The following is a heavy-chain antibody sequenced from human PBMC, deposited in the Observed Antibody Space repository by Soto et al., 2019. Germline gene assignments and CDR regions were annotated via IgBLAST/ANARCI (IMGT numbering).Heavy chain of an antibody. CDR1: GGTFSSYA. Sequence: QVQLVQSGAEVKKPGSSVKVSCKASGGTFSSYAISWVRQAPGQGLEWMGGIIPIFGTANYAQKFQGRVTITADESTSKAYMELSSLRSEETAVYYCPRDLGGYRYGGYWGQGTLGTVSS. D-gene: IGHD5-18*01. CDR2: IIPIFGTA. CDR3: PRDLGGYRYGGY. V-gene: IGHV1-69*01. J-gene: IGHJ4*02.